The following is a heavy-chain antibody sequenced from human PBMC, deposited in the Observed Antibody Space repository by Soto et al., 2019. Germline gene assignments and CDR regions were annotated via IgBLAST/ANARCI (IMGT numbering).Heavy chain of an antibody. Sequence: GGSLRLSCAASGFTFSSYAMHWVRQAPGKGLEWVALISYDGSNKYYADSVKGRFTISRDNSKNTLYLQMDSLRVDDTAVYYCAREPYNTWPSDYWGQGTLVTVSS. V-gene: IGHV3-30-3*01. J-gene: IGHJ4*02. CDR3: AREPYNTWPSDY. CDR2: ISYDGSNK. CDR1: GFTFSSYA. D-gene: IGHD1-20*01.